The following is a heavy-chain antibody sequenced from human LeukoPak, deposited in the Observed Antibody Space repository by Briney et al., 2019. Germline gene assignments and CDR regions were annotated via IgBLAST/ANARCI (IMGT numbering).Heavy chain of an antibody. CDR3: ASSYGVVAAKGGFDY. D-gene: IGHD2-15*01. V-gene: IGHV4-34*01. J-gene: IGHJ4*02. CDR2: INHSGST. CDR1: GGSFSGYY. Sequence: SETLSLTCAVYGGSFSGYYWSWIRQPPGKGLEWIGEINHSGSTYYNPSLKSRVTISVDTSKNQFSLKLSSVTAADTAVYYCASSYGVVAAKGGFDYWGQGTLVTVAS.